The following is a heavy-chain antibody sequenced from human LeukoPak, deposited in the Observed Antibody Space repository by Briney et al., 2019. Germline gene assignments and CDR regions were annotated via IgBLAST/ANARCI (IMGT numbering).Heavy chain of an antibody. CDR1: GFTFSSYA. J-gene: IGHJ3*02. CDR2: ISGSGGST. CDR3: AKDPEGSIITSAFDI. D-gene: IGHD3-10*01. Sequence: PGGSLRLSCAASGFTFSSYAMSWVRQAPGKGPEWVSAISGSGGSTYYADSVKGRFTISRDNSKNTLYLQLNSLRAEDTAVYYCAKDPEGSIITSAFDIWGQGTMVTVSS. V-gene: IGHV3-23*01.